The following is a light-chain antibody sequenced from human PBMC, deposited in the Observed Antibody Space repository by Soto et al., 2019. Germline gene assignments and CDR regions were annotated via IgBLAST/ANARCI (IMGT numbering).Light chain of an antibody. CDR3: SSYTSSRTHV. J-gene: IGLJ1*01. CDR1: SSDVGAYKY. Sequence: QSALTQPASVSGSPGQSITISCTGTSSDVGAYKYVSWYQQHPGKAPKLMIYDVSNRPSGVSNRFSGSKSGNTASLTISGLQAEDEADYYCSSYTSSRTHVFGTGTKVTVL. V-gene: IGLV2-14*03. CDR2: DVS.